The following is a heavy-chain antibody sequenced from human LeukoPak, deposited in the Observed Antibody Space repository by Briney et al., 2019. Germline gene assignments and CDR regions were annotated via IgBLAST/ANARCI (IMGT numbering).Heavy chain of an antibody. CDR3: ASGLY. V-gene: IGHV3-7*01. J-gene: IGHJ4*02. CDR1: GFTFRSSW. CDR2: INQDGSEK. Sequence: GGSLRLSCAASGFTFRSSWMNWFRQSSGKGLERVANINQDGSEKYYVDSVKGRFTISRDNAKNSLYLQINSLRAEDTAVYYCASGLYWGQGTLVTVSS.